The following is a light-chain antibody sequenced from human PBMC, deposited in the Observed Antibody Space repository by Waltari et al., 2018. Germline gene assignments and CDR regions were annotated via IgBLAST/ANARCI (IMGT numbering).Light chain of an antibody. CDR1: SSDVGGYNY. V-gene: IGLV2-8*01. CDR2: EVS. CDR3: SSYAGSNNNYV. Sequence: QSALTQPPSAYGSPGQSVTISCTGTSSDVGGYNYVSWYQHHTGKAPQLIIDEVSKRSAGVTDRFSGAKTGTPASLTASWLQAEDEADYYCSSYAGSNNNYVFGTGTKVTVL. J-gene: IGLJ1*01.